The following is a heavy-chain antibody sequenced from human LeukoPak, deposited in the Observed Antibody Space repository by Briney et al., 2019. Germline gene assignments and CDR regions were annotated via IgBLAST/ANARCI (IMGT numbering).Heavy chain of an antibody. D-gene: IGHD2-2*01. CDR3: ARVVVPAPYYYYYYMDV. Sequence: SETLSLTCAVYGGSFSGYYWSWIRQPPGKGLEWIGEINHSGSTNYNPSLKSRVTISVDTSKNQFSLKLSSVTAADTAVYYCARVVVPAPYYYYYYMDVWGKGTTVTISS. J-gene: IGHJ6*03. V-gene: IGHV4-34*01. CDR2: INHSGST. CDR1: GGSFSGYY.